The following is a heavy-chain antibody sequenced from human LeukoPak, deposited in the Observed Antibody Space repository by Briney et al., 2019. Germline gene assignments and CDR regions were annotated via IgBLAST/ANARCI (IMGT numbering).Heavy chain of an antibody. CDR3: ARARGGAASAFDI. CDR2: IYYSGST. Sequence: SETLSLTCTVSGGSISSYYWSWIRQPPGKGLEWIGYIYYSGSTNYNPSLKSRVTISVDTSKNQFSLKLSSVTAADTAVYYCARARGGAASAFDIWGQGTMVTVSS. J-gene: IGHJ3*02. V-gene: IGHV4-59*01. CDR1: GGSISSYY. D-gene: IGHD4/OR15-4a*01.